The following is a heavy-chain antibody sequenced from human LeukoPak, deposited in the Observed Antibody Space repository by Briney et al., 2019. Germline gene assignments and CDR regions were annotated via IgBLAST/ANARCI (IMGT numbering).Heavy chain of an antibody. J-gene: IGHJ3*02. CDR3: ARVGQLLWFGELSLAFDI. Sequence: SETLSLTCTVSGGSISSYYWSWIRQPPGKGLEWIGYIYYSGSTNYSPSLKSRVTISVDTSKNQFSLKLSSVTAADTAVYYCARVGQLLWFGELSLAFDIWGQGTMVTVSS. V-gene: IGHV4-59*01. D-gene: IGHD3-10*01. CDR2: IYYSGST. CDR1: GGSISSYY.